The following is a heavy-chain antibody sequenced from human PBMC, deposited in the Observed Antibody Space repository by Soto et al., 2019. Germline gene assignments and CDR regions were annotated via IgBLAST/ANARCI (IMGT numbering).Heavy chain of an antibody. J-gene: IGHJ4*02. CDR3: ARQSPTGDPDY. D-gene: IGHD4-17*01. V-gene: IGHV4-39*01. CDR1: SGSITTSSYY. Sequence: SETLSLTCIISSGSITTSSYYWGWIRQPPGKGLEWIGSVYYLGNTYYNPSLKSQVTISVDTSKNQFSVYLRSVTAADTAVYYCARQSPTGDPDYWGLGTLVTVSS. CDR2: VYYLGNT.